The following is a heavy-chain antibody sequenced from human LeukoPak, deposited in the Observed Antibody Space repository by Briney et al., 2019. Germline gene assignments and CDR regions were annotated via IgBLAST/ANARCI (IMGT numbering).Heavy chain of an antibody. V-gene: IGHV3-7*01. CDR1: GFTFSSYA. CDR2: IKQDGSEK. CDR3: AYGIAVAGSWAFDY. J-gene: IGHJ4*02. Sequence: GGSLRLSCAASGFTFSSYAMSWVRQAPGKGLEWVANIKQDGSEKYYVDSVKGRFTISRDNAKNSLYLQMNSLRAEDTAVYYCAYGIAVAGSWAFDYWGQGTLVTVSS. D-gene: IGHD6-19*01.